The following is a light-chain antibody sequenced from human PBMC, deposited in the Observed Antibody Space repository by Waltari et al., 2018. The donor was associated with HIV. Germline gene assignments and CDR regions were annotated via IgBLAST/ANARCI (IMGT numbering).Light chain of an antibody. J-gene: IGKJ5*01. CDR3: QQRYNWPPIT. CDR1: QNAGTY. Sequence: LTQSPPTLSLSPGERATLSCRASQNAGTYLAWYQLKPGQAPRLLIYDASNRAAGIPARFSGTGSGTDFTLTISRLEPEDFAVYYCQQRYNWPPITFGQGTRLEIK. V-gene: IGKV3-11*01. CDR2: DAS.